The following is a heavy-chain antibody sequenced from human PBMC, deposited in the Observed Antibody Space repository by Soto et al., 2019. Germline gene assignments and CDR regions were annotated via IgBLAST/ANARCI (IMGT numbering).Heavy chain of an antibody. CDR3: AREGFGALHGLVEV. V-gene: IGHV4-59*12. Sequence: QVQLQESGPGLVKPSETLSLSCTVSGGSISSYHWSWIRQTPGQGLEWIGYVHYSWGSNYNPSLKSRVAISLDPSESQSSLKLTSVPATDTGVYYCAREGFGALHGLVEVWGQGTTVTVSS. CDR2: VHYSWGS. CDR1: GGSISSYH. J-gene: IGHJ6*02. D-gene: IGHD3-10*01.